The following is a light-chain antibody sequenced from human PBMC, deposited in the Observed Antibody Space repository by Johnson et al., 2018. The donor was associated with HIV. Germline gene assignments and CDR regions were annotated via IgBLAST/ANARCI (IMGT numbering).Light chain of an antibody. J-gene: IGLJ1*01. CDR1: TSNIENNY. V-gene: IGLV1-51*01. CDR3: GTWDSSLSSGGV. CDR2: DNN. Sequence: SVLTQPPSVSAAPGQKVTISCSGSTSNIENNYVSWYQQLPGTAPKLLIFDNNKRPSGIPDRFSASKSGTSATLGITGLKTGDEADYYCGTWDSSLSSGGVFGTGTRVTVL.